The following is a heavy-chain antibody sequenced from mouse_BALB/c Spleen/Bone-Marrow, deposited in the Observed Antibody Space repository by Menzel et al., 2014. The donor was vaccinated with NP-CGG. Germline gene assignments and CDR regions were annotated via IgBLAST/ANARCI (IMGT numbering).Heavy chain of an antibody. CDR2: ISSGSSTI. Sequence: DVKLVESGGGLVQPGGSRKLSCAASGFTFSSFGMRWVRQAPEKGLEWVAYISSGSSTIYYADTVKGRFTISRDNPKNTLFLQMTSLRSVDTAMYYCARDVPLYDVGYFDYWGQGTTLTVSS. D-gene: IGHD2-14*01. CDR1: GFTFSSFG. CDR3: ARDVPLYDVGYFDY. V-gene: IGHV5-17*02. J-gene: IGHJ2*01.